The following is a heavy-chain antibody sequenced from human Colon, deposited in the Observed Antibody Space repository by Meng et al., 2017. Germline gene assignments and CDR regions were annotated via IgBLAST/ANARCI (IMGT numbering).Heavy chain of an antibody. J-gene: IGHJ4*02. CDR1: GYTFTTYD. D-gene: IGHD6-13*01. V-gene: IGHV1-8*01. Sequence: ASVKVSCKASGYTFTTYDINWVRQATGQGLVWMVWMNPNSGNTGSAQKFQGRVTMTRNTSISTAYMELSNLRSEDTAVYYCARRIVASGTTFGYWGQGTLVTVSS. CDR3: ARRIVASGTTFGY. CDR2: MNPNSGNT.